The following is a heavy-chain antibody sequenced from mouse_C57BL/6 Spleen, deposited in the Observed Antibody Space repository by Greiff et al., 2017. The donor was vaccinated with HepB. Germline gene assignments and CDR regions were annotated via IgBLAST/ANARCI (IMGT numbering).Heavy chain of an antibody. D-gene: IGHD2-4*01. J-gene: IGHJ1*03. CDR1: GYTFTDYN. CDR3: ARVGLRLWYFDV. CDR2: INPNNGGT. Sequence: EVQLQQSGPELVKPGASVKMSCKASGYTFTDYNMHWVKQSNGKSLEWIGYINPNNGGTSYNQKFKGKATLTVNKSSSTAYMELRSLTSEDSAVYYWARVGLRLWYFDVCGTGTTVTVSS. V-gene: IGHV1-22*01.